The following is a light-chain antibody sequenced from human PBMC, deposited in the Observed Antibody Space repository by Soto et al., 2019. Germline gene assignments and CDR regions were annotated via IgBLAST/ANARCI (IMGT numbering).Light chain of an antibody. V-gene: IGKV3-20*01. Sequence: ELVLTQSPGTLSLSPGERATLSCRASQSVSSSYLAWYQQKPGQAPRLLIYAASSRATGIPDRFSGSGSGTDFTLTISRLEPEDFAVYFCQQYGTSRPFTFGQGTK. CDR3: QQYGTSRPFT. J-gene: IGKJ2*01. CDR2: AAS. CDR1: QSVSSSY.